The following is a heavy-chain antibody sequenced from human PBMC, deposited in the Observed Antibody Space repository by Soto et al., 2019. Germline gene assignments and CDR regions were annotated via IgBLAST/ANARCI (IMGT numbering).Heavy chain of an antibody. CDR1: GFTFSSYW. V-gene: IGHV3-7*01. Sequence: PGGSLRLSCAASGFTFSSYWMSWVRQAPGKGLEWVANIKQDGSEKYYVDSVKGRFTISRDNAKNSLYLQMNSLRAEDTAVYYCARGVRTYYDFWSGYSYYYYMDVWGKGTTVTVSS. D-gene: IGHD3-3*01. CDR3: ARGVRTYYDFWSGYSYYYYMDV. J-gene: IGHJ6*03. CDR2: IKQDGSEK.